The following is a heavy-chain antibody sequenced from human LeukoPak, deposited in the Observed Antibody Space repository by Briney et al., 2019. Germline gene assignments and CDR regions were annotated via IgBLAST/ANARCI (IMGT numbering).Heavy chain of an antibody. J-gene: IGHJ4*02. V-gene: IGHV3-30*04. CDR2: ISYDGSNK. CDR1: GFTFSSYA. Sequence: GGSLRLSCAASGFTFSSYAMHWVRQAPGKGLEWVAVISYDGSNKYYADSVKGRFTISRDNSKNTLYLQMNSLSAEDTAVYYCARDKDYWGQGTLVTVSS. CDR3: ARDKDY.